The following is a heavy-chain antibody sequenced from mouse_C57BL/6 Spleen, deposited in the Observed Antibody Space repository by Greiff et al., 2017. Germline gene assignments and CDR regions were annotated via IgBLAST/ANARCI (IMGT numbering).Heavy chain of an antibody. D-gene: IGHD2-3*01. CDR3: AHGYSLY. V-gene: IGHV1-22*01. CDR2: INPNNGGT. CDR1: GYTFTDYN. Sequence: EVQLQQSGPELVKPGASVKMSCKASGYTFTDYNMHWVKRSPGKGLEWIGYINPNNGGTSSNQKLTGKATLTVNKTSSTAYMELRSLTSEDSAVYYCAHGYSLYWGQGTTLTVSS. J-gene: IGHJ2*01.